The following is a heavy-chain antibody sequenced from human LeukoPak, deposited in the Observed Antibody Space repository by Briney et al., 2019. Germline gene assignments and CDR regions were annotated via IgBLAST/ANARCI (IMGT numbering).Heavy chain of an antibody. CDR3: ARGDDLTGTMVY. Sequence: ASVKVSCTASGYTFTSYGISWGRQAPGQGLEWMGWISAYNGNTNYAQKLQGRVTMTTDTSTSTAYIELRSLRSDDTAVYYCARGDDLTGTMVYWGQGTLVTVSS. CDR1: GYTFTSYG. CDR2: ISAYNGNT. D-gene: IGHD1-7*01. V-gene: IGHV1-18*01. J-gene: IGHJ4*02.